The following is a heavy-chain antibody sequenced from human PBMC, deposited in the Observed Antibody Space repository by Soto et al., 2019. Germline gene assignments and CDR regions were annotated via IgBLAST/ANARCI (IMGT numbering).Heavy chain of an antibody. CDR3: ARDVLGYGEPFYYHYGMDV. CDR1: GFPFSIYG. CDR2: IWYDGSNK. V-gene: IGHV3-33*01. D-gene: IGHD4-17*01. Sequence: GGSLRLSCAASGFPFSIYGMHWVRQSPGKGLEWVAVIWYDGSNKYYADSVKGRFTISRDNSKNTLYLQMNSLRAEDTAVYYCARDVLGYGEPFYYHYGMDVWGQGTTVTVSS. J-gene: IGHJ6*02.